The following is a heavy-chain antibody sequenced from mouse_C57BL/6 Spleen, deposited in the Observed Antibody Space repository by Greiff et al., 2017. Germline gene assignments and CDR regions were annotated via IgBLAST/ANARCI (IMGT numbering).Heavy chain of an antibody. CDR1: GYTFTSYW. CDR2: IHPNSGST. V-gene: IGHV1-64*01. Sequence: QVHVKQSGAELVKPGASVKLSCKASGYTFTSYWMHWVKQRPGQGLEWIGMIHPNSGSTNYNEKFKSKATLTVDKSSSTAYMQLSILTSEDSAVYYCARWDGYFDYWGQGTTLTVSS. J-gene: IGHJ2*01. D-gene: IGHD2-3*01. CDR3: ARWDGYFDY.